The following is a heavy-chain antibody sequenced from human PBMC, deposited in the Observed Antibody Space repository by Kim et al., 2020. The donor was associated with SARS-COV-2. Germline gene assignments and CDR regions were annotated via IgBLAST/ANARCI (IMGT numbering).Heavy chain of an antibody. V-gene: IGHV3-30*04. CDR1: GFTFSSYA. CDR2: ISYDGSSK. CDR3: ARDSSSSWVYYYYYYGMDV. Sequence: GGSLRLSCAASGFTFSSYAMHWVRQAPGKGLEWVAVISYDGSSKYYADSVKGRFTISRDNSKNTLYLQMNSLRAEDTAVYYCARDSSSSWVYYYYYYGMDVWGQGTTVTVSS. J-gene: IGHJ6*02. D-gene: IGHD6-13*01.